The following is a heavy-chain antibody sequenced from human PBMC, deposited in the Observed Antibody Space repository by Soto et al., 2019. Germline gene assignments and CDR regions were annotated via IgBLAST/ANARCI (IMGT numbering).Heavy chain of an antibody. CDR3: ARAATVTTNYFYSGMDV. D-gene: IGHD4-17*01. V-gene: IGHV4-4*02. Sequence: QVKLQESGPGLVKPSGTLSLTCAVSGGSTTNSNWWSWVRQSPGKGLEWIGEIYHSGTTNYNPSLKSRVTISVDNSKNQFSLRLSSVTAADTAVYYCARAATVTTNYFYSGMDVWGQGTTVTVSS. J-gene: IGHJ6*02. CDR1: GGSTTNSNW. CDR2: IYHSGTT.